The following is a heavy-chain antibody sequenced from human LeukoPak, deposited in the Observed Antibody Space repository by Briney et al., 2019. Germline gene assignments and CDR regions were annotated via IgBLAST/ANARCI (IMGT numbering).Heavy chain of an antibody. Sequence: GGSLRLSCAASGFTFSSYAMHWVRQAPGKGLEWVAVISYDGSNKYYADSVKGRFTISRDNSKNTLYLQMNSLRAEDTAVYYCAKDLRLGDSSGYYYWGQGTLVTVSS. V-gene: IGHV3-30-3*01. CDR2: ISYDGSNK. CDR1: GFTFSSYA. J-gene: IGHJ4*02. CDR3: AKDLRLGDSSGYYY. D-gene: IGHD3-22*01.